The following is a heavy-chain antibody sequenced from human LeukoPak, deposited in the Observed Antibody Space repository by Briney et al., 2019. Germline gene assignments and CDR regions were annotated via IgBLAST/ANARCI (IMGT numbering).Heavy chain of an antibody. V-gene: IGHV3-21*01. D-gene: IGHD3-22*01. CDR1: GFSFNDFG. Sequence: GGSLRLSCAASGFSFNDFGIQWVRQAPGKGLEWVSSISSSSSYIYYADSVKGRFTISRDNAKNSLYLQMNSLRAEDTAVYYCAGVGYYDSSGYRAFDIWGQGTMVTVPS. CDR2: ISSSSSYI. J-gene: IGHJ3*02. CDR3: AGVGYYDSSGYRAFDI.